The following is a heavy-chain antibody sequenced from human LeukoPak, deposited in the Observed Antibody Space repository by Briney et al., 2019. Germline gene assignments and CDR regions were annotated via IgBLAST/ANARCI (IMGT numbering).Heavy chain of an antibody. D-gene: IGHD1-26*01. CDR2: IYYSGST. J-gene: IGHJ4*02. CDR1: GGSISSYY. V-gene: IGHV4-59*01. Sequence: SETLSLTCTVSGGSISSYYWSWIRQPPGKGLEWIGYIYYSGSTNYNPSLKSRVTISVDTSKDQFSLKLSSVTAADTAVYYCARRSREAFDYWGQGTLVTVSS. CDR3: ARRSREAFDY.